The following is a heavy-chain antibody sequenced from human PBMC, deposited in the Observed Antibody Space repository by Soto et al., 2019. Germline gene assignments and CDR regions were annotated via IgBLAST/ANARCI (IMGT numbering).Heavy chain of an antibody. Sequence: ASVKVSCKASGYTFTNYYIHWVRQAPGQGLEWMGIINPNGGSTTYAQKFQGRVTMTRDTSTSTVYVELSSLTSEDTAVYYCGRDGWFSALRIPLGMDVWGQGTTVTVSS. CDR3: GRDGWFSALRIPLGMDV. J-gene: IGHJ6*02. D-gene: IGHD3-3*01. V-gene: IGHV1-46*01. CDR1: GYTFTNYY. CDR2: INPNGGST.